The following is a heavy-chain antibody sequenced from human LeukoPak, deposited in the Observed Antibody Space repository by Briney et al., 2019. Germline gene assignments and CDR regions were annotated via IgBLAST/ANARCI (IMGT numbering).Heavy chain of an antibody. CDR3: ARLNFWSGYAGYGMDV. Sequence: PSETLSLTCTVSGGSISSYYWSWIRQPPGKGLEWIGYIYYSRSTNYNPSLKSRVTISVDTSKNQFSLKLSSVTAADTAVYYCARLNFWSGYAGYGMDVWGQGTTVTVSS. D-gene: IGHD3-3*01. CDR2: IYYSRST. J-gene: IGHJ6*02. V-gene: IGHV4-59*08. CDR1: GGSISSYY.